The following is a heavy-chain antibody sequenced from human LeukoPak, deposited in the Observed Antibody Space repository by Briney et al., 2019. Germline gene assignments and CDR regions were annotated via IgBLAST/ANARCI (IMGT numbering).Heavy chain of an antibody. CDR2: INQDGSKK. CDR3: ARAVAAADSY. CDR1: AFTFSGYS. Sequence: GGSLRLSCAASAFTFSGYSMNWVRQAPGKGLEWVANINQDGSKKYYVDSVKGRFTISRDNVKNSVYLQMNSLRAEDTAVYSCARAVAAADSYWGRGTLVTVSS. D-gene: IGHD6-13*01. V-gene: IGHV3-7*04. J-gene: IGHJ4*02.